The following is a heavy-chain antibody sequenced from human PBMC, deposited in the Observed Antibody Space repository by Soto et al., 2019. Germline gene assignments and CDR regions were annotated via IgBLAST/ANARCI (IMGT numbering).Heavy chain of an antibody. D-gene: IGHD5-18*01. CDR3: ARALVDTAMGDHEDAFDI. CDR1: GFTFSSYA. CDR2: ISYDGSNK. J-gene: IGHJ3*02. Sequence: GGSLRLSCAASGFTFSSYAMHWVRQAPGKGLEWVAVISYDGSNKYYADSVKGRFTISRDNSKNTLYLQMNSLRAEDKAVYYCARALVDTAMGDHEDAFDIWGQGTMVTVSS. V-gene: IGHV3-30-3*01.